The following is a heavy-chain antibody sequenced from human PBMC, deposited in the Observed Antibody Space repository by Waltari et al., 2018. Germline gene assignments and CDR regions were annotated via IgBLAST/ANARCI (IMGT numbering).Heavy chain of an antibody. J-gene: IGHJ5*02. CDR1: GGSISSSSYY. V-gene: IGHV4-39*01. CDR3: ARHRAGIAVIIVVVPAATLNWFDP. Sequence: QLQLQESGPGLVKPSETLSLTCTVSGGSISSSSYYWGWIRQPPGKGLEWVGRIYYSGSTYYNPPLKSRVTISVDTSKNQFSLKLSSVTAADTAVYYCARHRAGIAVIIVVVPAATLNWFDPWGQGTLVTVSS. D-gene: IGHD2-2*01. CDR2: IYYSGST.